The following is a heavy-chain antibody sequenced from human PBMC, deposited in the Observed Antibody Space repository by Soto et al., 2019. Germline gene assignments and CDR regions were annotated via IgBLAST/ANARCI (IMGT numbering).Heavy chain of an antibody. D-gene: IGHD1-26*01. CDR3: AADSECERYPTSVGWYGMDV. CDR1: GFTFTSSA. Sequence: QMQLVQSGPEVKKPGTSVKVSCKASGFTFTSSAMQWVRQARGQRLEWIGWIVVGSGNPNYAQKFQERVTITRDMSTSTAYMELSSLRSEDTAVYYCAADSECERYPTSVGWYGMDVWGQGTTVTVSS. CDR2: IVVGSGNP. V-gene: IGHV1-58*02. J-gene: IGHJ6*02.